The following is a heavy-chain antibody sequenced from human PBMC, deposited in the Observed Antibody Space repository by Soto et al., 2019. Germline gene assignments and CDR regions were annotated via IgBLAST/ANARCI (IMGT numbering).Heavy chain of an antibody. Sequence: QVQLVQSGAEVKKPGSSVKVSCKASGGTFSSYAISWVRQAPGQGLERMGGIIPIFGTANYAQKFQGRVTSTAAESTSTAYMELRSLRSEDTAVYYCARLTYYCGAGSKGYGMDVWGQGTTVTVSS. CDR2: IIPIFGTA. CDR1: GGTFSSYA. CDR3: ARLTYYCGAGSKGYGMDV. D-gene: IGHD3-10*01. J-gene: IGHJ6*02. V-gene: IGHV1-69*12.